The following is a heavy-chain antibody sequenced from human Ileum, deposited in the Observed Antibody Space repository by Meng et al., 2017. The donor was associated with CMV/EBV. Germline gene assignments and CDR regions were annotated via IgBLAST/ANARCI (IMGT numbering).Heavy chain of an antibody. V-gene: IGHV4-59*01. CDR2: IHYTGTT. CDR3: ARYYCSDRCYHFDY. CDR1: GDSISSYY. J-gene: IGHJ4*02. D-gene: IGHD2-15*01. Sequence: SETLSLTCTVSGDSISSYYWSWIRQPPGKGLEWIGYIHYTGTTNYNPSLRSRVTISVDTSKNQFSLKLASVTAADTAIYYCARYYCSDRCYHFDYWGQGTMVT.